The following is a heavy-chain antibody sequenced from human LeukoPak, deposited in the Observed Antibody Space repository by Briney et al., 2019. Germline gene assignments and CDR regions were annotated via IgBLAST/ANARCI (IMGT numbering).Heavy chain of an antibody. V-gene: IGHV4-59*01. D-gene: IGHD5-18*01. Sequence: SETLSLTCTVSGGSISSYYWSWIRQPPGKGLEWIGYFYYSGSTNYNPSLKSRVTISVDTSKNQFSLKLSSVTAADTAVYYCARAEYSYGYPLGLVYWGQGTLVTVSS. CDR2: FYYSGST. CDR1: GGSISSYY. J-gene: IGHJ4*02. CDR3: ARAEYSYGYPLGLVY.